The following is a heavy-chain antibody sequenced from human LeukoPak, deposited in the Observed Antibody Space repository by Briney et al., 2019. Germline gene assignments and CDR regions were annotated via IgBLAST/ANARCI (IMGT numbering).Heavy chain of an antibody. CDR1: GFTFSNSA. D-gene: IGHD1-26*01. Sequence: GSLRLSCAASGFTFSNSAMNWIRQPPGKGLEWIGEINHSGSTNYNPSLKSRVTISVDTSKNQFSLKLSSVTAADTAVYYCARGLISGSYKRGYYFDYWGQGTLVTVSS. J-gene: IGHJ4*02. CDR3: ARGLISGSYKRGYYFDY. V-gene: IGHV4-34*01. CDR2: INHSGST.